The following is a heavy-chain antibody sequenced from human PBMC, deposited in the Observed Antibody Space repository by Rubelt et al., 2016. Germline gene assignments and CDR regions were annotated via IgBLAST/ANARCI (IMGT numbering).Heavy chain of an antibody. Sequence: QVQLVQSGAEVKKPGASVKVSCKVSGYTLTELSMHWVRQAPGKGLEWMGGFDPEDGETIYAQKFQGSVTLTEDTSAITASMELSSLRSEDTAVYYCARVIWCSGWSNNWFDPWGQGTLVTVSS. CDR3: ARVIWCSGWSNNWFDP. CDR1: GYTLTELS. CDR2: FDPEDGET. V-gene: IGHV1-24*01. D-gene: IGHD6-19*01. J-gene: IGHJ5*02.